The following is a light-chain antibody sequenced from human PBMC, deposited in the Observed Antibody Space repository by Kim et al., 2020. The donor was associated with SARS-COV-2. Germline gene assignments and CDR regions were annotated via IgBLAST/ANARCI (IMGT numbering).Light chain of an antibody. CDR2: DVS. V-gene: IGKV1D-13*01. J-gene: IGKJ4*01. Sequence: AIQLTQSPSSLSASVGDRITITCRSSQGISAALAWFQQRPGKPPSLLIYDVSTLESGVPSRFSGSGSGTDFTLTISGLQPEDCATYYCQQFNNFPLTFGGGTKVDIK. CDR1: QGISAA. CDR3: QQFNNFPLT.